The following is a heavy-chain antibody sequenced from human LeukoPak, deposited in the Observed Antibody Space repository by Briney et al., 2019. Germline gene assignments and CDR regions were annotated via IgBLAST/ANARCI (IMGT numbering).Heavy chain of an antibody. Sequence: GGSLRLSCAASGFTFSSYSINWVRQAPGKGLEWVSSISSSSSYIYYADSVKGRFTISRDNAKNSLYLQMNSLRAEDTAVYYCAGYSGYDQYAYFDYWGQGTLVTVSS. CDR2: ISSSSSYI. CDR1: GFTFSSYS. J-gene: IGHJ4*02. D-gene: IGHD5-12*01. CDR3: AGYSGYDQYAYFDY. V-gene: IGHV3-21*01.